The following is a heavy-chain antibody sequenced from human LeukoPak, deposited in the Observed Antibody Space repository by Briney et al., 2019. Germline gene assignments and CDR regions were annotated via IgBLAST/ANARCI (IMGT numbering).Heavy chain of an antibody. J-gene: IGHJ4*02. CDR3: ARHQDYYDSNPLFY. CDR2: IYYSGTT. V-gene: IGHV4-59*01. D-gene: IGHD3-22*01. CDR1: GGSISSYY. Sequence: PSETLSLTCTVSGGSISSYYWSWIRQPPGKGLEWIGYIYYSGTTNYNPSLKSRVTISVDTSKNQFSLKLSSVTAADTAVYYCARHQDYYDSNPLFYWGQGTLVTVSS.